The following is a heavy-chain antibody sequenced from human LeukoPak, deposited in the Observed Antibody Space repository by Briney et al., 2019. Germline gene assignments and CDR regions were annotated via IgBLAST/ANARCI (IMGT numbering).Heavy chain of an antibody. CDR1: GGSISSGDYY. CDR2: IYYSGST. J-gene: IGHJ3*02. CDR3: ARVSRYSSGRRGAFDI. Sequence: SETLSLTCTVSGGSISSGDYYWSWIRQPPGKGLEWIGYIYYSGSTYYNPSLKSRVTISVDTSKNQFSLKLSSVTAADTAVYYCARVSRYSSGRRGAFDIWGQGTMVTVSS. V-gene: IGHV4-30-4*01. D-gene: IGHD6-19*01.